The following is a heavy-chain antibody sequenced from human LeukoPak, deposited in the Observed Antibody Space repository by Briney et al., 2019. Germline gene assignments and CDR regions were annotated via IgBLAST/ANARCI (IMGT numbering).Heavy chain of an antibody. CDR1: GGSFRGYY. CDR2: INHSGST. Sequence: SETLSLTCAVYGGSFRGYYWSWLSQPPGKGLEWMGEINHSGSTNYNPSLKRRVTISVDTSKTQFSLKLSSVAAADTAVYYCARVRQWLVQSDAFDIWGQGTMVTVSS. J-gene: IGHJ3*02. D-gene: IGHD6-19*01. V-gene: IGHV4-34*01. CDR3: ARVRQWLVQSDAFDI.